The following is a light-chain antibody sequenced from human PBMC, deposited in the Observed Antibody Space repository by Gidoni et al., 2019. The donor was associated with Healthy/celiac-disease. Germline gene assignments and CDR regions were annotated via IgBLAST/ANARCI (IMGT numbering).Light chain of an antibody. J-gene: IGKJ2*01. V-gene: IGKV1-39*01. CDR3: QQSYSTPYT. Sequence: DIQMTQSPSSLSASVGDRVTITCRASQSISSYLNWYQQKPGKAPKLLIYAASSLQSGVPSRFSGSGSGTAFTLTISSLQPEDFATYYCQQSYSTPYTFXQXTKLXIK. CDR1: QSISSY. CDR2: AAS.